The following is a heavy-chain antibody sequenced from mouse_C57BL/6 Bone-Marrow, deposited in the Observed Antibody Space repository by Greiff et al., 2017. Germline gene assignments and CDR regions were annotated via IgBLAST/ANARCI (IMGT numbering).Heavy chain of an antibody. CDR1: GYTFTSYW. J-gene: IGHJ2*01. D-gene: IGHD3-2*02. CDR2: IDPSDSYT. CDR3: ARVTAQVYFDY. Sequence: QVQLQQPGAELVMPGASVKLSCKASGYTFTSYWMHWVKQRPGQGLEWIGEIDPSDSYTNYNQKFKGKSTLTVDKSSSTAYMQLSSLTSEDSAVYYCARVTAQVYFDYWGQGTTLTVSS. V-gene: IGHV1-69*01.